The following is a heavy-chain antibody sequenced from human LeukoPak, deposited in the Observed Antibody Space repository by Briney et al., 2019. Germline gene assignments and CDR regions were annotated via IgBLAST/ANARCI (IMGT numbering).Heavy chain of an antibody. V-gene: IGHV6-1*01. D-gene: IGHD2-2*01. Sequence: SQTLSLTCAISGDSVSSNSVTWNWIRQSPSRGLEWLGRTYYRSKWYNDYAVSVKSRITINPGTSKNQFSLQLNSVTPEDTAVYYCVRDLCCAAPAITAWFDPWGQGTLVTVSS. CDR2: TYYRSKWYN. CDR1: GDSVSSNSVT. CDR3: VRDLCCAAPAITAWFDP. J-gene: IGHJ5*02.